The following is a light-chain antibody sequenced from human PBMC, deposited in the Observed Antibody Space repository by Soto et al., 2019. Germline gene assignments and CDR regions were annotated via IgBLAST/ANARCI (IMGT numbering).Light chain of an antibody. CDR2: AAS. V-gene: IGKV1-27*01. J-gene: IGKJ4*01. CDR3: QKYNSAPLT. Sequence: DIQMTQSPSSLSASLGDRVTITCRTSQGIGVYLAWFQQKPGNVPRLLIYAASTLQSGVPSRFSGSGSGTDFTLTISSLQPEDVATYYCQKYNSAPLTFGGGTKVEIK. CDR1: QGIGVY.